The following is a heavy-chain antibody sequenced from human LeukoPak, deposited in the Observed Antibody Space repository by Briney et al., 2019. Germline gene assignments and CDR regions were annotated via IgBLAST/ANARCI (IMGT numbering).Heavy chain of an antibody. CDR2: ISYDGSNK. Sequence: PGGSLRLSCAASGFTFSSYAMHWVRQAPGKGLEWVAVISYDGSNKYYADSVKGRFTISRDNSKNTLYLQMNSLRAEDTAVYYCARVPSWKGYMDVWGKGTTVTVSS. CDR1: GFTFSSYA. J-gene: IGHJ6*03. V-gene: IGHV3-30*04. D-gene: IGHD1-1*01. CDR3: ARVPSWKGYMDV.